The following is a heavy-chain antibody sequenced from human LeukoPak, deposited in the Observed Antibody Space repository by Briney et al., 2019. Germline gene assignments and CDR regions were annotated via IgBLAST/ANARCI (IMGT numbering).Heavy chain of an antibody. CDR2: IHNSGKT. V-gene: IGHV4-59*08. Sequence: SETLSLTCTVSGGSISGYYWSWIRQPPGKGLEWIGYIHNSGKTNYNPSLKSRVTMSVDTSKKQFSLKLNSVTAADTALYYCATHASGFDAFDIWGQGTMVAVSS. D-gene: IGHD3-16*01. J-gene: IGHJ3*02. CDR1: GGSISGYY. CDR3: ATHASGFDAFDI.